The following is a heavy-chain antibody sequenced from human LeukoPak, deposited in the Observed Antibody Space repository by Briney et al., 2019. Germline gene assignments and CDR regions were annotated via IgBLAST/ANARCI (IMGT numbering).Heavy chain of an antibody. CDR1: RFTFSSYT. CDR2: IDPSSTYI. CDR3: TRGSYGDYEY. V-gene: IGHV3-21*01. J-gene: IGHJ4*02. Sequence: AGGSLRLSCPASRFTFSSYTMNWVRQAPGKGLEWVSSIDPSSTYIYYADSVKGHFTISRDNAQNSLYLQMNSLRAEDTAVYYCTRGSYGDYEYWGQGTLVTVSS. D-gene: IGHD4-17*01.